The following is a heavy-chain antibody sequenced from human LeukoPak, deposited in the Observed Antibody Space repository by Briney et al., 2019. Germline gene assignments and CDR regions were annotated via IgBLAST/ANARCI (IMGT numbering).Heavy chain of an antibody. J-gene: IGHJ4*02. CDR1: GYTFTGYY. D-gene: IGHD2-2*01. V-gene: IGHV1-2*02. Sequence: ASVKVSCKASGYTFTGYYMHWARQAPGQGLEWMGWINPNSGGTNYAQKFQGRVTMTRDTSISTAYMELSRLRSDDTAVYYCASHDCSSTSCFDYWGQGTLVTVSS. CDR3: ASHDCSSTSCFDY. CDR2: INPNSGGT.